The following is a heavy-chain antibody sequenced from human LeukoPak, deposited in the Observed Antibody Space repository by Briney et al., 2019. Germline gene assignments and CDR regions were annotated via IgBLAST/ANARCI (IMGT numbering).Heavy chain of an antibody. Sequence: ASVKVSCKASGYTFTGYYMHWVRQAPGQGLEWMGWINPKSGGTNYAQKFQGRVTMTRDTSISTAYMELSRLRSDDTAVYYCARVWVYGSSSPNWFDPWGQGTLVTVSS. V-gene: IGHV1-2*02. CDR2: INPKSGGT. CDR1: GYTFTGYY. CDR3: ARVWVYGSSSPNWFDP. D-gene: IGHD6-6*01. J-gene: IGHJ5*02.